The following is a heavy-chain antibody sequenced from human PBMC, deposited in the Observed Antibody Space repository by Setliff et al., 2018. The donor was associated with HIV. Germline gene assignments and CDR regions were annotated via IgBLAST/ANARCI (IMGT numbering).Heavy chain of an antibody. CDR1: GFTFSSYS. D-gene: IGHD3-3*01. CDR2: ISSSSTR. V-gene: IGHV3-48*04. CDR3: APYFWSNY. Sequence: GESLKISCAASGFTFSSYSMNWVRQAPGKGLEWVSYISSSSTRYYAGSVKGRFTISRENAKNSLYLQMNSLRAEDTAVYYCAPYFWSNYWGQGTLVTVSS. J-gene: IGHJ4*02.